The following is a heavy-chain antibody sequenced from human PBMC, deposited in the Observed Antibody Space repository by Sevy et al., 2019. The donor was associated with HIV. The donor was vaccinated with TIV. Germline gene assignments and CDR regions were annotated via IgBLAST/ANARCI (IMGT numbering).Heavy chain of an antibody. J-gene: IGHJ4*02. CDR2: ISYDGSSK. D-gene: IGHD6-19*01. Sequence: GGSLRLSCAASGFSVSTHAMHWVRQAPGKGLEWEALISYDGSSKYYADSVKGRLTISRDNSKNTLYLQMSSLRPDDTAVYYCTRVAGYSTGWYPSDYWGQGTLVTVSS. V-gene: IGHV3-30-3*01. CDR1: GFSVSTHA. CDR3: TRVAGYSTGWYPSDY.